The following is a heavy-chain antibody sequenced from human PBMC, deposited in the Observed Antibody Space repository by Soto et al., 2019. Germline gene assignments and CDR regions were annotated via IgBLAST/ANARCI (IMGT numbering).Heavy chain of an antibody. D-gene: IGHD1-26*01. Sequence: QVQLQESGRGLVKPSQTLSLTCSVSGASTVSHYHWTWIRQPPGKGLEWMGYIFNSGTTFYNPSLTSRLSISMDTSGNHFSLELRSVTAADTAVYYCALALGPTTGLDYWGHGTLVTVSS. CDR1: GASTVSHYH. J-gene: IGHJ4*01. CDR2: IFNSGTT. V-gene: IGHV4-31*02. CDR3: ALALGPTTGLDY.